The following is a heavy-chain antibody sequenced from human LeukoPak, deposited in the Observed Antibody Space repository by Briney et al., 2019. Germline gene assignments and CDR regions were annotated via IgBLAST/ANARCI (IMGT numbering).Heavy chain of an antibody. CDR1: GFSFSSHA. CDR2: ISGSGSGT. V-gene: IGHV3-23*01. CDR3: AKDVRGYNRPVDY. J-gene: IGHJ4*02. Sequence: GGSLRLSCAASGFSFSSHAMNRVRPAPGKGLEWVSAISGSGSGTDYADSVKGRFTISRDNSKNTLYLQINSLRAEDTAVYYCAKDVRGYNRPVDYWGQGTLVTVSS. D-gene: IGHD3-10*02.